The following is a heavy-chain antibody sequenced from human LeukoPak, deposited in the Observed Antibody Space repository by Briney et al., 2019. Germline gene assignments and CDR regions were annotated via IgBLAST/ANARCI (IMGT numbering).Heavy chain of an antibody. J-gene: IGHJ4*02. CDR1: GASISSGPYF. V-gene: IGHV4-39*02. CDR3: ARSFDSAMAPYDK. D-gene: IGHD5-18*01. Sequence: SETLSLTCTVSGASISSGPYFWGWIRRPPAKGLEWIGGISSNGGTYYNPSLKSRILISGDSSKNHVFLNLTSVTATDTAVYYCARSFDSAMAPYDKWGQGTLVTVSS. CDR2: ISSNGGT.